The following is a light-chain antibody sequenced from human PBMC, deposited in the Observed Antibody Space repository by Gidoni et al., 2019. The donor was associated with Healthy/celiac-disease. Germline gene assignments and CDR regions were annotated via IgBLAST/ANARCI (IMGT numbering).Light chain of an antibody. J-gene: IGLJ2*01. CDR2: GNS. CDR1: SSNIGAGYD. CDR3: QSYDSSLSVV. V-gene: IGLV1-40*01. Sequence: QSVLTQPPSGAGAPGQRVTISCTGSSSNIGAGYDVHWYQQLPGTAPKLLIYGNSNRPSWVPDRFSGSKSGTSASLASTGLQAEDDAVYYCQSYDSSLSVVFGGGTKLTVL.